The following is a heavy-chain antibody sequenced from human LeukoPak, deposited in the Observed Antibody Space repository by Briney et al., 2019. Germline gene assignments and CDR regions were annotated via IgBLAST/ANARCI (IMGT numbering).Heavy chain of an antibody. V-gene: IGHV3-30*02. CDR1: GFTFSSYG. Sequence: GRSLRLSCAASGFTFSSYGMHWVRQAPGKGLEWVAFIRYDGSDKYYADSVKGRFTISRDNSKNTLYLQMNSLRAEDTAVYYCARDRSDSGGYHYFDYWGQGTLVTVSS. CDR2: IRYDGSDK. J-gene: IGHJ4*02. D-gene: IGHD1-26*01. CDR3: ARDRSDSGGYHYFDY.